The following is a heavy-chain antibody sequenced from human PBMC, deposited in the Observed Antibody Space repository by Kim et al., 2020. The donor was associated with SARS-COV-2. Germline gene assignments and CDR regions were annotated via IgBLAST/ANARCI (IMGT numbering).Heavy chain of an antibody. V-gene: IGHV4-59*12. D-gene: IGHD6-19*01. CDR3: ASTSSGWSYYGMDV. Sequence: SETLSLTCTVSGGSISSYYWSWIRQPPGKGLEWIGYIYYSGSTNYNPSLKSRGTISVDTSKNQFSLMLSSVTAADTAVYYCASTSSGWSYYGMDVWGQGTTVTVSS. CDR1: GGSISSYY. CDR2: IYYSGST. J-gene: IGHJ6*02.